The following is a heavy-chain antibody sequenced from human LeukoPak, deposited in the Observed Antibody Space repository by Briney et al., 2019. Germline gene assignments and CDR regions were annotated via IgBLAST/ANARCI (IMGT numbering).Heavy chain of an antibody. CDR2: ISGSGGST. V-gene: IGHV3-23*01. CDR1: GFTFSSYA. D-gene: IGHD3-10*01. Sequence: GGSLRLSCAASGFTFSSYAMSWVRQAPGKGREWVSAISGSGGSTYYADSVKGRFTISRDNSKNTLYLQMNSLRAEDTAVYYCAKTCREGYYFDYWGQGTLVTVSS. J-gene: IGHJ4*02. CDR3: AKTCREGYYFDY.